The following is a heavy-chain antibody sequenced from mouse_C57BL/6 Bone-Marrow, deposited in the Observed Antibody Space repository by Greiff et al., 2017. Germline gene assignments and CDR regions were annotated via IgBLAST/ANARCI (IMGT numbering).Heavy chain of an antibody. V-gene: IGHV1-50*01. CDR3: AAQATDAMDY. J-gene: IGHJ4*01. D-gene: IGHD3-2*02. Sequence: QVQLQQPGAELVKPGASVKLSCKASGYTFTSYWMQWVKQRPGQGLEWIGEIDPSDSYTNYNQKFKGKATLTVDTSSSTAYMQLSSLTSGDSAVYYCAAQATDAMDYWGQGTSVTVSS. CDR2: IDPSDSYT. CDR1: GYTFTSYW.